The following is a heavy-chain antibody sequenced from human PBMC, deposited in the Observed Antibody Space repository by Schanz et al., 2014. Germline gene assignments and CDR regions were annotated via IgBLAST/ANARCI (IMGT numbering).Heavy chain of an antibody. CDR1: GYTFTSYY. CDR3: ARGLGDERWLDLNEAFDI. V-gene: IGHV1-69*09. CDR2: IIPILGIT. D-gene: IGHD6-19*01. J-gene: IGHJ3*02. Sequence: QVQLVQSGAEVKKPGASVKVSCKASGYTFTSYYMHWVRQAPGQGLEWMGRIIPILGITNVAQTFQDRVTITADKSTSTAYMELSRLRSEDTAVYYCARGLGDERWLDLNEAFDIWGQGTIVNVSS.